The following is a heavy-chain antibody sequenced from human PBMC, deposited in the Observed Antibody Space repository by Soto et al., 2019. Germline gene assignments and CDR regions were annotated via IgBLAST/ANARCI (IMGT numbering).Heavy chain of an antibody. J-gene: IGHJ4*02. V-gene: IGHV3-23*01. CDR3: AKIPNYYGSASYDYFAC. CDR1: GFSFSSYA. Sequence: EVQLLDSGGGLVQPGGSLRLSCAASGFSFSSYAMSWVRQAPGKGLEWVSVISASGAYTYYADSVKGRFTISRDNSKNTLYLEMNILRAEDTAVYYCAKIPNYYGSASYDYFACWGQGTLVTVSS. CDR2: ISASGAYT. D-gene: IGHD3-10*01.